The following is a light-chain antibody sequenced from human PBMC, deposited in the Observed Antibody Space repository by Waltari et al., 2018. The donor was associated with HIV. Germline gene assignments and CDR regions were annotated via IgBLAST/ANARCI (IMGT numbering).Light chain of an antibody. CDR1: AYVVGAYHY. CDR3: SSYTNRQTLA. Sequence: QSALTQPRSLSGSPGQSVPTPCPGGAYVVGAYHYVFWYHHFPGQAPKVVIYDVTQRPGGIPDRFSGSKSAATASLTISGLQADDEADYYCSSYTNRQTLAFGGGTKLTVL. CDR2: DVT. J-gene: IGLJ3*02. V-gene: IGLV2-11*01.